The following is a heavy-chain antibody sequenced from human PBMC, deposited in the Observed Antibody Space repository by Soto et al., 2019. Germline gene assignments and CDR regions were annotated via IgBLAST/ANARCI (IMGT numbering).Heavy chain of an antibody. Sequence: QVQLVQSGAEVKKPGSSVKVSCKASGGTFSSYAISWVRQAPGQGLEWMGGIIPIFGTANYAQKFQGRVTITSDESKITAYMKLSSLRSEDTAVYYCARGGYYDSRGYRDYWGQGTLVTVSS. CDR2: IIPIFGTA. J-gene: IGHJ4*02. CDR1: GGTFSSYA. D-gene: IGHD3-22*01. V-gene: IGHV1-69*01. CDR3: ARGGYYDSRGYRDY.